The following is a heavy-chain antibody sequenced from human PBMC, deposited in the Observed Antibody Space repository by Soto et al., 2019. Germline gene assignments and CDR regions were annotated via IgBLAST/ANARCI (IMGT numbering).Heavy chain of an antibody. D-gene: IGHD3-16*01. CDR1: RYRFSRNSAA. CDR2: TYYRSRWSF. J-gene: IGHJ4*02. Sequence: SQTLSLTCALSRYRFSRNSAAWTWIRQSPSRGLEWLGRTYYRSRWSFDYALSVKSRLTLGPDTSKSQFSLHLNSVTPEDTAVYNRARGCPYYESRDRDSDDGCQGALGTVPS. CDR3: ARGCPYYESRDRDSDD. V-gene: IGHV6-1*01.